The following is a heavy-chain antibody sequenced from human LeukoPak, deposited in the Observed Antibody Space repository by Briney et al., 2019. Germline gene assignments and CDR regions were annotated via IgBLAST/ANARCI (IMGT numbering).Heavy chain of an antibody. J-gene: IGHJ4*02. CDR2: IWYDGSNK. V-gene: IGHV3-33*08. CDR1: GFTFSSYA. Sequence: GGSLRLSCAASGFTFSSYAMSWVRQAPGKGLEWVAVIWYDGSNKYYADSVKGRFTISRDNSKNTLYLQMNSLRAEDTAVYYCARGNWSSSWYPDWGQGTLVTVSS. CDR3: ARGNWSSSWYPD. D-gene: IGHD6-13*01.